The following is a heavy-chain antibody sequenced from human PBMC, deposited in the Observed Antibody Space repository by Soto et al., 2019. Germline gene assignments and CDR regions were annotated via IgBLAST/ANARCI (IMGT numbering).Heavy chain of an antibody. CDR1: GFTFRSYA. D-gene: IGHD3-16*01. J-gene: IGHJ5*01. V-gene: IGHV3-23*01. Sequence: GGSLRLSCAASGFTFRSYAMNWVRQSPGKGLEWVSLISGSADRTYYTDSVKGRFTISRDNSMNTLYLQMSSLRAEDTAVYYCARLGLFDYWGRGTLVTVSS. CDR2: ISGSADRT. CDR3: ARLGLFDY.